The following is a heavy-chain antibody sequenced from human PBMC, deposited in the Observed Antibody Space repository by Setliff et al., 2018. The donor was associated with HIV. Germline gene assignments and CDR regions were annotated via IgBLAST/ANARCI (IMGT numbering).Heavy chain of an antibody. D-gene: IGHD6-13*01. V-gene: IGHV1-18*01. CDR1: GGTFRSYA. Sequence: ASVKVSCKASGGTFRSYAISWVRQAPGQGLEWMGRINPNSGGTNHAQNFQGRVTMTTDTSTSTAYMELRYLRSDDTAVYYCARERPVIEQQLVPNWFDPWGQGTLVTVSS. CDR2: INPNSGGT. CDR3: ARERPVIEQQLVPNWFDP. J-gene: IGHJ5*02.